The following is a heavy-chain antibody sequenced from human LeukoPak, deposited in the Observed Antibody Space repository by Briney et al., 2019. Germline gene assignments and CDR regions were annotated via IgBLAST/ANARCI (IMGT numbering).Heavy chain of an antibody. CDR2: IDPSDSYT. CDR1: GYSFTSYW. Sequence: GESLKISCKGSGYSFTSYWISWVRQMPGKGLEWMGRIDPSDSYTNYSPSLQGHVTISADKSISTAYLQWSSLKASDTAMYYCASRYYDSSGPSDDAFDIWGQGTMVTVSS. J-gene: IGHJ3*02. D-gene: IGHD3-22*01. V-gene: IGHV5-10-1*01. CDR3: ASRYYDSSGPSDDAFDI.